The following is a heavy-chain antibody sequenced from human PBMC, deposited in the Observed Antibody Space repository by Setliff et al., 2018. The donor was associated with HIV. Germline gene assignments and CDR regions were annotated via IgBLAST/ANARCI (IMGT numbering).Heavy chain of an antibody. CDR2: VNHNGNI. Sequence: SETLSLTCGLNGVPFSDYYWNWIRQSPGKGLEWIVEVNHNGNINYNPSLQSRFTISRDNAKNTLYLQMNSLRAEDTAIYYCATDFSISAWGQGTLVTVSS. CDR1: GVPFSDYY. CDR3: ATDFSISA. J-gene: IGHJ1*01. D-gene: IGHD2-2*01. V-gene: IGHV4-34*01.